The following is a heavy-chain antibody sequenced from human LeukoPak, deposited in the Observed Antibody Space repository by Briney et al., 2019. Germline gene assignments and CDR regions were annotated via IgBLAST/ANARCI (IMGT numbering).Heavy chain of an antibody. CDR3: ARLTHFSGSYLFDF. CDR2: INHSGST. CDR1: GGSFSGYY. D-gene: IGHD1-26*01. V-gene: IGHV4-34*01. J-gene: IGHJ4*02. Sequence: PSETLSLTCAVYGGSFSGYYWSWIRQPPGKGLEWIGEINHSGSTNYNPSLKSRVTISVDTSKNQFSLKLSSVTAADTAVYYCARLTHFSGSYLFDFWGQGTLVTVSS.